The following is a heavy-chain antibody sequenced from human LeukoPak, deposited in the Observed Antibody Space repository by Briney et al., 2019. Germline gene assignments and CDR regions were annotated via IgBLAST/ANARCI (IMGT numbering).Heavy chain of an antibody. CDR3: ARELDIVVVVAATPLDY. V-gene: IGHV1-18*01. CDR1: GYTFTSYG. J-gene: IGHJ4*02. D-gene: IGHD2-15*01. CDR2: ISAYNGNT. Sequence: GASVTVSCKASGYTFTSYGISWVRQAPGQGLEWMGWISAYNGNTNYAQKLQGRVTMTTDTSTSTAYMELRSLRSDDTAVYYCARELDIVVVVAATPLDYWGQGTLVTVSS.